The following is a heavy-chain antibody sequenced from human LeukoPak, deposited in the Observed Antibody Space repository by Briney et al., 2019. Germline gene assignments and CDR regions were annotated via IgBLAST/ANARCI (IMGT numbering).Heavy chain of an antibody. Sequence: PGGSLRLSCAASGFTFSSYGMHWVRQAPGKGLEWVSYISSSSSTIYYADSVKGRFTISRDNAKNSLYLQMNSLRAEDTAVYYCASEGDGARPRSKNAFDIWGQGTMDTVSS. CDR2: ISSSSSTI. CDR3: ASEGDGARPRSKNAFDI. CDR1: GFTFSSYG. D-gene: IGHD6-6*01. J-gene: IGHJ3*02. V-gene: IGHV3-48*01.